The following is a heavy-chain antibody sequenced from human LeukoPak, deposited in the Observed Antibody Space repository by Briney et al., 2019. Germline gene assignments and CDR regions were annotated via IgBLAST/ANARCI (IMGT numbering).Heavy chain of an antibody. D-gene: IGHD6-13*01. J-gene: IGHJ4*02. V-gene: IGHV4-59*01. CDR1: GGSISSYY. CDR2: IYYSGST. Sequence: PSETLSLTCTVSGGSISSYYWSWIRQPPGKGLEWIGYIYYSGSTNYNPSLKSRVTISVDTSKNQFSLKLSSVTAADTAVYYCARQEYSSSWADYWGRGTLVTVSS. CDR3: ARQEYSSSWADY.